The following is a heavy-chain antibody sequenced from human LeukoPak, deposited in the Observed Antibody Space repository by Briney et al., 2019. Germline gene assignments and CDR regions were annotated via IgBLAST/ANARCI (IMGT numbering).Heavy chain of an antibody. Sequence: GGSLRLSCAASGFTFSSYSMNWVRQAPGKGLEWVSSISSSSSYIYYADSVKGRFTISRDNAKNSLYLQMNSLRAEDTAVYYCASYLSGWPMKYWGQGTLVTVSS. CDR2: ISSSSSYI. CDR1: GFTFSSYS. CDR3: ASYLSGWPMKY. V-gene: IGHV3-21*04. J-gene: IGHJ4*02. D-gene: IGHD6-19*01.